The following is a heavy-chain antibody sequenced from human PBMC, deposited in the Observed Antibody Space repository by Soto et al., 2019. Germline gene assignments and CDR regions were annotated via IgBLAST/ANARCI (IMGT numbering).Heavy chain of an antibody. D-gene: IGHD3-22*01. Sequence: QVQLVQSGAEVKKPGSSVKVSCKASGGTFSSYTISWVRQAPGQGLEWMGRIIPILGIANYAQKFQGRVTITADKSTSTAYMELSSLRSKDTAVYYCAGDDSGYYISYFDYWGQGTLVTVSS. CDR3: AGDDSGYYISYFDY. V-gene: IGHV1-69*08. CDR2: IIPILGIA. J-gene: IGHJ4*02. CDR1: GGTFSSYT.